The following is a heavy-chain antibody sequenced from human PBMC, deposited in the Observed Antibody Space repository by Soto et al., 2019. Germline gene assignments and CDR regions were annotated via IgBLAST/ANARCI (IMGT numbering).Heavy chain of an antibody. CDR1: GFTFSSYG. V-gene: IGHV3-33*01. J-gene: IGHJ4*02. Sequence: QVQLVESGGGVVQPGRSLRLSCAASGFTFSSYGMHWVRQAPGKGLEWVAVIWYDGSNKYYADSVKGRFTISRDNSKNTLYLQMNSLRGEDTAVYYCARGITPYSFDSWGQGTLVTVSS. D-gene: IGHD1-20*01. CDR3: ARGITPYSFDS. CDR2: IWYDGSNK.